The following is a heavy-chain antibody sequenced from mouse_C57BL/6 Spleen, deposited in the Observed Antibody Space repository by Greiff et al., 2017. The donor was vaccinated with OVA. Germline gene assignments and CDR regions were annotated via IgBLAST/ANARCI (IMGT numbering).Heavy chain of an antibody. CDR3: ARDYYYGSSAWFAY. CDR2: IWSDGST. Sequence: QVQLQQSGPGLVAPSQSLSITCTVSGFSLTSYGVHWVRQPPGKGLEWLVVIWSDGSTTYNSALKSRLSISKDNSKSQVFLKMNSLQTDDTAMYYCARDYYYGSSAWFAYWGQGTLVTVSA. V-gene: IGHV2-6*03. J-gene: IGHJ3*01. CDR1: GFSLTSYG. D-gene: IGHD1-1*01.